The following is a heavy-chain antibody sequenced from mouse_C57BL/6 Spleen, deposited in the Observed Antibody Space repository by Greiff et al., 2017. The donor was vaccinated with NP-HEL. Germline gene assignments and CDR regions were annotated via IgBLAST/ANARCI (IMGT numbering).Heavy chain of an antibody. V-gene: IGHV1-52*01. Sequence: QVQLQQPGAELVRPGSSVKLSCKASGYTFTSYWMHWVKQRPIQGLEWIGNIDPSDSETHYNQKFKDKATLTVDKSSSTAYMQLSSLTSEDSAVYYCARLDCSSPYAMDYWGQGTSVTVAS. CDR3: ARLDCSSPYAMDY. D-gene: IGHD1-1*01. J-gene: IGHJ4*01. CDR2: IDPSDSET. CDR1: GYTFTSYW.